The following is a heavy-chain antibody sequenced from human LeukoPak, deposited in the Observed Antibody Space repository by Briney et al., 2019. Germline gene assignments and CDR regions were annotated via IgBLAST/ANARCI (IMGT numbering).Heavy chain of an antibody. CDR1: GFTFSSYA. CDR3: AKDGRGSGSYYYFDY. V-gene: IGHV3-23*01. D-gene: IGHD3-10*01. Sequence: GGSPRLSCAASGFTFSSYATTWVRQAPGKGLEWVSSISGSGGTTYYADSVKGRFTISRDNSKNTLYLQMNSLRAEDTAVYYCAKDGRGSGSYYYFDYWGQGTLVTVSP. CDR2: ISGSGGTT. J-gene: IGHJ4*02.